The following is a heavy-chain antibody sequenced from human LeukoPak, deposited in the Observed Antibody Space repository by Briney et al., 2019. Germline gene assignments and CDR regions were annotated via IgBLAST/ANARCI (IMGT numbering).Heavy chain of an antibody. CDR3: TRMTRGHDY. D-gene: IGHD4-11*01. CDR1: GVSFDDYY. Sequence: SETLSLTCAVSGVSFDDYYWSWVRQTPGKGLEWIGEINHSGYTNDNPSLKSRVTLSIDTSRKQFSLNPRSVTVADAGIYYCTRMTRGHDYWGQGTQVTVSS. CDR2: INHSGYT. V-gene: IGHV4-34*01. J-gene: IGHJ4*02.